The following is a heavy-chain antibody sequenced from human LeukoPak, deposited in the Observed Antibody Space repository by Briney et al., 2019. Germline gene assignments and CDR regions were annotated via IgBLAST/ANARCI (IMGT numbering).Heavy chain of an antibody. Sequence: SETLSLTCTVSGGSISSYYWSWIRQPPGKGLEWIGYIYHSGITHYNPSLKSRVTISVDTSKNQFSLKVSSVTAADTAVYYCARRPRGDYRYYYYMDVWGKGTTVTISS. J-gene: IGHJ6*03. V-gene: IGHV4-59*12. CDR2: IYHSGIT. CDR3: ARRPRGDYRYYYYMDV. CDR1: GGSISSYY. D-gene: IGHD4-17*01.